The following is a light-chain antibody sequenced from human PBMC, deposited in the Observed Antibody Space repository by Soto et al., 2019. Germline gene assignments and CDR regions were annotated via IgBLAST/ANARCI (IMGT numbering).Light chain of an antibody. J-gene: IGKJ5*01. CDR1: QSVRSK. V-gene: IGKV3-15*01. CDR3: QQYNNWPPLT. Sequence: EIVMTQSPGTLSVSPGERDTLSCRASQSVRSKLAWYQQKPGQAPRLLIYDASTRATGIPARFSGSGSGTEFTLTVSSLQSEDFAVDYCQQYNNWPPLTFGQGTRLEIK. CDR2: DAS.